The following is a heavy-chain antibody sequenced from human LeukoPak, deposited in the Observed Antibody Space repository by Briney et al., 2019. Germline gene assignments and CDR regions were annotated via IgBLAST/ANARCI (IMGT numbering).Heavy chain of an antibody. J-gene: IGHJ4*02. CDR3: ARDRDYYYCSGSYYLGPSDY. CDR1: GFTFSMYA. Sequence: RGGSLRLSCAASGFTFSMYAMYWVRQAPGKGLAGVAVISYEGSNKYYGGSVKGRFTISTDNSKNALYLQMNSLRAEATALYNCARDRDYYYCSGSYYLGPSDYWGQGTLVTVSS. D-gene: IGHD3-10*01. V-gene: IGHV3-30*04. CDR2: ISYEGSNK.